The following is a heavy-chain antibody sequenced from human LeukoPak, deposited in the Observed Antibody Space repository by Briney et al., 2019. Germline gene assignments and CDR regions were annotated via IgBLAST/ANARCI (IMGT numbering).Heavy chain of an antibody. CDR2: IKQDGGEK. J-gene: IGHJ6*02. V-gene: IGHV3-7*01. Sequence: GGSLRPSCAASGFTFGNYWMSWVRQAPGKGREWVANIKQDGGEKYYVDSVKGRFTISRDNAKNSLFLQMNSLRAEDTAVYYCARLRHYYDSSGYYYYHGMDVWGQGTTVTVSS. D-gene: IGHD3-22*01. CDR1: GFTFGNYW. CDR3: ARLRHYYDSSGYYYYHGMDV.